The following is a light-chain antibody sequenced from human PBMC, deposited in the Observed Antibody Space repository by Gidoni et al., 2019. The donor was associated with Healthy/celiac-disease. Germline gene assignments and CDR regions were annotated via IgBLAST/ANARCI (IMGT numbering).Light chain of an antibody. CDR3: QQSYST. Sequence: IRMTQSPSSLSASVGDRVTITCRASKSISSYLNWYQQKPGKAPKLLICAASSLQSGVPSRFSGSGSGTDFTLTISSLQPEDFATYYCQQSYSTFGQGTRLEIK. J-gene: IGKJ5*01. CDR2: AAS. CDR1: KSISSY. V-gene: IGKV1-39*01.